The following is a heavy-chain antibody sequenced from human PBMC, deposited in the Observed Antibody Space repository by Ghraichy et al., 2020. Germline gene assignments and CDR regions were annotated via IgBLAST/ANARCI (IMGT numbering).Heavy chain of an antibody. J-gene: IGHJ3*01. V-gene: IGHV3-23*01. D-gene: IGHD6-13*01. CDR1: EFTFSSYA. CDR2: ISGNGDST. Sequence: GGSLRLSCAASEFTFSSYAMSWVRQAPGKGLEWVSTISGNGDSTNYADSVKGRFTISRDNSESTLFVQMSSLRAEDTAVYYCARSLIVAAGTGPFDVWGQGAMVTVCS. CDR3: ARSLIVAAGTGPFDV.